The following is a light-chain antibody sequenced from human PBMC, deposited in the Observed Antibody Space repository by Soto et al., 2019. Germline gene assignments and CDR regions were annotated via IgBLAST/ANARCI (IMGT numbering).Light chain of an antibody. CDR3: QQSYNSPIT. J-gene: IGKJ5*01. Sequence: DIVMTQSPESLAVSLGERATINCRSSQSLFSSSKNKNYLVWYQQKPGQPPKLLISWASTRESGVPDRFSGRGSGTDSTLTISSLQAEDVAVFYCQQSYNSPITFGQGTRLEI. CDR1: QSLFSSSKNKNY. V-gene: IGKV4-1*01. CDR2: WAS.